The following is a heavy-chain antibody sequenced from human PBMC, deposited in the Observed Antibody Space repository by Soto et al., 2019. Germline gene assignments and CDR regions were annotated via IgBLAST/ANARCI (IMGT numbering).Heavy chain of an antibody. J-gene: IGHJ6*02. D-gene: IGHD6-6*01. CDR2: IYYSGST. V-gene: IGHV4-31*03. CDR3: ARDSGSIAAPSGYYYYGMDV. CDR1: GGSISIGGYY. Sequence: SETLSLTCTVSGGSISIGGYYWSWIRQHPGKGLEWIGYIYYSGSTYYNPSLKSRVTISVDTSKNQFSLKLSSVTAADTAVYYCARDSGSIAAPSGYYYYGMDVWGQGTTVTVSS.